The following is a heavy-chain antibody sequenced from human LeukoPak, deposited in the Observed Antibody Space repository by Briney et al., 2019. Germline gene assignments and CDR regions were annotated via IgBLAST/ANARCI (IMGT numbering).Heavy chain of an antibody. V-gene: IGHV3-23*01. J-gene: IGHJ3*02. Sequence: GGSLRLSCAASGFTFSSYAMSWVRQAPGKGLEWVSAISGSGGNTYFADSVKGRFTISRDNSKNTVYLQMNSLRAEDTAVYYCARDLREHGVFDIWGQGTMVTVSS. D-gene: IGHD1-26*01. CDR1: GFTFSSYA. CDR2: ISGSGGNT. CDR3: ARDLREHGVFDI.